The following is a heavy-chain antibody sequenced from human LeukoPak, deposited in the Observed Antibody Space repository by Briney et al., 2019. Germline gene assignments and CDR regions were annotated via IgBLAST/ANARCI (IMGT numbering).Heavy chain of an antibody. CDR1: GGSISSYY. CDR3: ARAHSSGYFFLGF. CDR2: IYTSGST. V-gene: IGHV4-4*09. J-gene: IGHJ4*02. D-gene: IGHD3-22*01. Sequence: SETLSLTCTVSGGSISSYYWSWIRQPPGKGLEWIGYIYTSGSTNYNPSLKSRVTISVDTSKNQFSLKLSSVTAADTAVYYCARAHSSGYFFLGFWGQGTLVTVSS.